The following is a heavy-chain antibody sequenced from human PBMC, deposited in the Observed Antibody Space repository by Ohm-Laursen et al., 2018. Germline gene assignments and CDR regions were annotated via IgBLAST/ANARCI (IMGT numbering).Heavy chain of an antibody. CDR1: GDSINNYY. D-gene: IGHD3-9*01. Sequence: TLSLTCPVSGDSINNYYWSWIRQPAGKGLEWIGRMYATGSSNYNPSLNSRVTMSVDTSRNQFSLKLTSVTAADTAVYYCAVSEVRYSFTYLADFWGQGTLVTVSS. CDR3: AVSEVRYSFTYLADF. V-gene: IGHV4-4*07. CDR2: MYATGSS. J-gene: IGHJ4*02.